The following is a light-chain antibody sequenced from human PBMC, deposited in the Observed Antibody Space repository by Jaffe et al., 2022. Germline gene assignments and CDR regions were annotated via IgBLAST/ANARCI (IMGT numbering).Light chain of an antibody. CDR3: TSYAGSNNPVV. CDR2: EVS. Sequence: QSALTQPPSASGSPGQSATISCTGTSSDVGGYSYVSWYQQHPGKAPKLMIYEVSKRPSGVPDRFSGSKSGNTASLTVSGLQTEDEADYYCTSYAGSNNPVVFGGGTKLTVL. V-gene: IGLV2-8*01. J-gene: IGLJ2*01. CDR1: SSDVGGYSY.